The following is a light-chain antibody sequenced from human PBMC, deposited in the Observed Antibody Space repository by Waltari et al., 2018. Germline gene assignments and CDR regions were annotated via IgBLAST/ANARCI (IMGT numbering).Light chain of an antibody. V-gene: IGKV3-20*01. J-gene: IGKJ4*01. CDR2: GAS. CDR3: QHYGTSPQV. CDR1: QSITSNY. Sequence: ETVLTQSPGTLSLSPGDSATLSCRASQSITSNYLAWYQQRPGQAPRLLISGASSRASGIPDRFSGSGSGTDFTLTISRLEPEDFAVYYCQHYGTSPQVFGGGTKVEIK.